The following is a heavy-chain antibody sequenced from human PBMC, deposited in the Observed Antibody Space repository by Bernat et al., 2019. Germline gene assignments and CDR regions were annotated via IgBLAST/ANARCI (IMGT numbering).Heavy chain of an antibody. V-gene: IGHV4-31*03. CDR2: IYYSGST. CDR3: ARDQAAYSSSSGGIDY. Sequence: QVQLQESGPGLVKPSQTLSLTCTVSGGSISSGGYYWSWIRQHPGKGLEWIGYIYYSGSTYYNPSLESRVTISVDTSKNQFSLKLSSVTAADTAVYYCARDQAAYSSSSGGIDYWGQGTLVTVSS. D-gene: IGHD6-6*01. J-gene: IGHJ4*02. CDR1: GGSISSGGYY.